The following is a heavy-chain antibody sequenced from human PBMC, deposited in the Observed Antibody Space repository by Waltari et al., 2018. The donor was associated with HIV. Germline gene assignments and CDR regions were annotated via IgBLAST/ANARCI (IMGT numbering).Heavy chain of an antibody. CDR1: GFIVSSNN. CDR3: AREAVGSLGMYYFDY. CDR2: IDSGCST. Sequence: EVQLVESGGGLIQQGGSLRLSCAASGFIVSSNNMNWVRQAPGQGLGCGSGIDSGCSTYYADSGKGRFTIARDNSKNTLYLQMNSLRAEDTAVYYCAREAVGSLGMYYFDYWGQGTLVTVSP. J-gene: IGHJ4*02. V-gene: IGHV3-53*01. D-gene: IGHD1-26*01.